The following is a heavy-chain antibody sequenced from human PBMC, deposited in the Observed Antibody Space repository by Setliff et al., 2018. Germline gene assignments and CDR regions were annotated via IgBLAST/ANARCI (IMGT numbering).Heavy chain of an antibody. Sequence: GGSLRLSCAASGFTFSSYWMHWVRQAPGKGLVWVSRINSDGSSTSYADSGKGRFTISRDNAKNTLYLQMNSLRAEDTAVYYCARDYVLRYFDRPHTLWSYYYYGMDVWGQGTTVTVSS. CDR2: INSDGSST. CDR3: ARDYVLRYFDRPHTLWSYYYYGMDV. D-gene: IGHD3-9*01. CDR1: GFTFSSYW. J-gene: IGHJ6*02. V-gene: IGHV3-74*01.